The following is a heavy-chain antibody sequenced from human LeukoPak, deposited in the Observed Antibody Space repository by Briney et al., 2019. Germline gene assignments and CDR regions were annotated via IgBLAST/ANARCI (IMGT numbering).Heavy chain of an antibody. CDR2: ISAYNGNT. CDR1: GGTFSSYG. CDR3: ATDRIWSGYYTLDY. Sequence: ASVKVSCKASGGTFSSYGISWVRQAPGQGLEWMGWISAYNGNTNYAQKLQGRVTMTTDTSTSTAYMELRSLRSDDTAVYYCATDRIWSGYYTLDYWGQGTLVTVSS. V-gene: IGHV1-18*01. J-gene: IGHJ4*02. D-gene: IGHD3-3*01.